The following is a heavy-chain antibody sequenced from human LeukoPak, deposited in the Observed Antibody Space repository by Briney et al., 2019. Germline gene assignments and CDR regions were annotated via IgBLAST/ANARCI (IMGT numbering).Heavy chain of an antibody. CDR1: GFIFSNYN. V-gene: IGHV3-21*01. CDR2: ISSSGSFT. CDR3: ARARTPSGGSWYRY. Sequence: PGGSLRLSCVASGFIFSNYNMNWVRQAPGKGLEWVSSISSSGSFTYYADSVKGRFTISRDNAKNSLYLQMNSLRAEDTSVYYCARARTPSGGSWYRYWGQGTLVTVSS. D-gene: IGHD6-13*01. J-gene: IGHJ4*02.